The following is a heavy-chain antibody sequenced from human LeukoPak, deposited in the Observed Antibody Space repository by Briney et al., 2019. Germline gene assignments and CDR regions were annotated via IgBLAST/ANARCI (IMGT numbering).Heavy chain of an antibody. J-gene: IGHJ6*02. Sequence: PSETLSLTCAVYGGSFSGYYWSWIRQPPGKGLEWIGEINHRGSTNYNPSLKSRVTISVDTSKNQFSLKLSSVTAADTAVYYCARGRSGTTFYYYYYGMDVWGQGTTVTVSS. CDR1: GGSFSGYY. CDR2: INHRGST. D-gene: IGHD1-1*01. CDR3: ARGRSGTTFYYYYYGMDV. V-gene: IGHV4-34*01.